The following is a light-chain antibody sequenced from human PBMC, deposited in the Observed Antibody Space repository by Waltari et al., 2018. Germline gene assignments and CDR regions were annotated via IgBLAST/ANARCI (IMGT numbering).Light chain of an antibody. V-gene: IGKV1-5*03. J-gene: IGKJ2*01. Sequence: DIQMTQSPSTLSASVGDRVTITCRASQNFNNYLAWYQQKPGKAPDLLISKTSNLISGVPSRFSGSGSGTEFTLTIDSLQPDDFATYYCQQYKTFPVTFGQGTTVEI. CDR3: QQYKTFPVT. CDR1: QNFNNY. CDR2: KTS.